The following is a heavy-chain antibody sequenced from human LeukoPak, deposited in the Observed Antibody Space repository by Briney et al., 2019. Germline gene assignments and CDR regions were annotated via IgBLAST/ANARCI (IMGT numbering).Heavy chain of an antibody. Sequence: GASVKVSCKASGYTFTSYDINWVRQATGQGLEWMGSMNPNSGNTGYAQKFQGRVTMTRNTSISTAYMELSSLRSEDTAVYYCARGRVLRYFDWLSNYWYFDLWGRGTLVTVSS. V-gene: IGHV1-8*01. CDR1: GYTFTSYD. J-gene: IGHJ2*01. CDR2: MNPNSGNT. D-gene: IGHD3-9*01. CDR3: ARGRVLRYFDWLSNYWYFDL.